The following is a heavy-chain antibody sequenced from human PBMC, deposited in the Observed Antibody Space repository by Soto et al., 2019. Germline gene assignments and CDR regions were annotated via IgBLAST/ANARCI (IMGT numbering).Heavy chain of an antibody. V-gene: IGHV4-39*01. J-gene: IGHJ4*02. CDR1: GGSISSSSYY. CDR2: IYYSGST. Sequence: SETLSLTCTVSGGSISSSSYYWGWIRQPPGKGLEWIGSIYYSGSTYYNPSLKSRITISVDTSKNQFSLKLSSVTAADTAVYYCSCRRWGSGSYYFDYWGQGSLVTVSS. D-gene: IGHD3-10*01. CDR3: SCRRWGSGSYYFDY.